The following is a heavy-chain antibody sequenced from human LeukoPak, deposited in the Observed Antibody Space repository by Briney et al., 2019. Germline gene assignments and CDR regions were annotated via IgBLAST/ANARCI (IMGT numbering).Heavy chain of an antibody. J-gene: IGHJ6*02. CDR1: GFTFSSYS. D-gene: IGHD3-3*01. CDR2: ISSSSSTI. V-gene: IGHV3-48*01. CDR3: ARGERNYDFWSGLYYYYYGMDV. Sequence: AGGSLRLSCAASGFTFSSYSMNWVRQAPGKGLEWVSYISSSSSTIYYADSVKGRFTISRDNAKNSLYLQMNSLRAEDMAVYYCARGERNYDFWSGLYYYYYGMDVWGQGTTVTVSS.